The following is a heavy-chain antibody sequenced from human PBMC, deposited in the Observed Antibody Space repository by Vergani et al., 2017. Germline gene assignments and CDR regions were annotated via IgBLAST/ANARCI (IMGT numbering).Heavy chain of an antibody. D-gene: IGHD3-10*01. CDR2: IYYSGST. J-gene: IGHJ6*02. CDR3: ARDKVRWELLWFGELLFLGMDV. CDR1: GGSISSSSYY. Sequence: QLQLQESGPGLVKPSETLSLTCTVSGGSISSSSYYWGWIRQPPGKGLEWIGSIYYSGSTYYNPSLKSRVTISVDTSKNQFSLKLSSVTAADTAVYYCARDKVRWELLWFGELLFLGMDVWGQGTTVTVSS. V-gene: IGHV4-39*02.